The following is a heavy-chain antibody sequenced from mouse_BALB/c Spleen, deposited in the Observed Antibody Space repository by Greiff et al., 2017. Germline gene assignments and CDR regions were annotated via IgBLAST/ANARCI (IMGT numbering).Heavy chain of an antibody. CDR1: GFNIKDTY. V-gene: IGHV14-3*02. J-gene: IGHJ4*01. Sequence: EVKLQESGAELVKPGASVKLSCTASGFNIKDTYMHWVKQRPEQGLEWIGRIDPANGNTKYDPKFQGKATITADTSSNTAYLQLSSLTSEDTAVYYCARYGNYAMDYWGQGTSVTVSS. CDR2: IDPANGNT. D-gene: IGHD2-1*01. CDR3: ARYGNYAMDY.